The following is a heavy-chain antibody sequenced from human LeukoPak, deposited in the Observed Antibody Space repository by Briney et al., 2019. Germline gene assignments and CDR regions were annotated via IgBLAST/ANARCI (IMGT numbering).Heavy chain of an antibody. J-gene: IGHJ3*02. CDR2: IKEEGSQK. CDR3: ARDSRFCISYNGRGDAFDI. CDR1: GFTFSDYW. Sequence: GGSLRLSCVASGFTFSDYWMSWVRQSPGKGLGWVANIKEEGSQKYYVDSVRGRFTISRDNAKNSLFLQMDSLRAEDTAVYYCARDSRFCISYNGRGDAFDIWGQGTMVTVTS. V-gene: IGHV3-7*01. D-gene: IGHD3-3*02.